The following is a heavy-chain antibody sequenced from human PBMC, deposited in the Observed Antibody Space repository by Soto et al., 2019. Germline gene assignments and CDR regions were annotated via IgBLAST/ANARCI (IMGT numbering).Heavy chain of an antibody. CDR2: ISGSGGST. Sequence: PGGSLRLSCAASGFTFSSYAMSWVRQVPGKGLEWVSAISGSGGSTYYADSVKGRFTISRDNSKNTLYLQMNSLRAEDTAVYYCAKDKLAVVTTNWFDPWGQGTLVTVSS. CDR1: GFTFSSYA. V-gene: IGHV3-23*01. J-gene: IGHJ5*02. CDR3: AKDKLAVVTTNWFDP. D-gene: IGHD2-15*01.